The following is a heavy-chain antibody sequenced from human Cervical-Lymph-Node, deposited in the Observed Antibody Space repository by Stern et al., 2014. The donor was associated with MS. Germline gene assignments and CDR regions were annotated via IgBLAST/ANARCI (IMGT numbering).Heavy chain of an antibody. Sequence: VQLVESGGGLVQPGGSRRLSCAASGFTFSTYAMNWVRQAPGKGLEWVSAINGGGDITYYADSVKGRFTISRDNSKNTLYLQMNSLRAGDTAVYYCAKADDTVVVAARGFDFWGQGTLVTVSS. D-gene: IGHD2-15*01. J-gene: IGHJ4*02. CDR2: INGGGDIT. CDR1: GFTFSTYA. V-gene: IGHV3-23*04. CDR3: AKADDTVVVAARGFDF.